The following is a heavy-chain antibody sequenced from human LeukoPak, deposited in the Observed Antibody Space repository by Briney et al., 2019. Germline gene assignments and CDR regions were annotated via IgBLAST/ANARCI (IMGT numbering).Heavy chain of an antibody. Sequence: PGGSLRLSCAASGFTFSSYAMSWVRQAPGKGLEWVSAISGSGGSTYYADSVKGRFTISRDNSKNTLYLQMNSLRAEDTAVYYCAKDQRWFGESHLDYWGQGTLVTVSS. J-gene: IGHJ4*02. CDR1: GFTFSSYA. CDR3: AKDQRWFGESHLDY. D-gene: IGHD3-10*01. CDR2: ISGSGGST. V-gene: IGHV3-23*01.